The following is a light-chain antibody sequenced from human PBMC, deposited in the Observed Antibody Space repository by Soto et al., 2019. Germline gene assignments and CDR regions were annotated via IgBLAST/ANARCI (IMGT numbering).Light chain of an antibody. Sequence: EIVLTQSPGTLSLSPGERVILSCRASQSVASSFLAWYQQRPGQAPRLLIYGASTRATGIPDRFSGGGSGTDFTLTISRLEPEDFAVYYCQQYNNWPPWTFGQGTKVDIK. CDR3: QQYNNWPPWT. V-gene: IGKV3-20*01. CDR1: QSVASSF. J-gene: IGKJ1*01. CDR2: GAS.